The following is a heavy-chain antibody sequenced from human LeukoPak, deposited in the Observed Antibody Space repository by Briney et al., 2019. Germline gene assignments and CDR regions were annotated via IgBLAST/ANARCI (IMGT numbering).Heavy chain of an antibody. J-gene: IGHJ5*02. D-gene: IGHD3-10*01. Sequence: GGSLRLSCAASGFTFSSYAMSWVRQAPGKGLEWVSAISGSGGSTYYADSVKGRFTISRDNSKNTLYLQMNSLRAEDTAVYYCAKLWTPWFGDGNWFDPWGQGTLVTVSS. CDR2: ISGSGGST. V-gene: IGHV3-23*01. CDR1: GFTFSSYA. CDR3: AKLWTPWFGDGNWFDP.